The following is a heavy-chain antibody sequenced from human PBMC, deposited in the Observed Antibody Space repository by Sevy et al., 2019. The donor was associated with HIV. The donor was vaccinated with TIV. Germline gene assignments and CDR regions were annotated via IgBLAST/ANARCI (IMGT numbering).Heavy chain of an antibody. CDR1: GGSINYYY. J-gene: IGHJ4*02. CDR3: TTDGGGYNYGYSFDY. CDR2: IKSKTDGGTT. V-gene: IGHV3-15*07. D-gene: IGHD5-18*01. Sequence: ETLSLTCTVSGGSINYYYWSWIRQPPGKGLEWVGRIKSKTDGGTTDYAAPVKGRFTISRDDSKNTLYLQMNSLKTEDTAVYYCTTDGGGYNYGYSFDYWGQGTLVTVSS.